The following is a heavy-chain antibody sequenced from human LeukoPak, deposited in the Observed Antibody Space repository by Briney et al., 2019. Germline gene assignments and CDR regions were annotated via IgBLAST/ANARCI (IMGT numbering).Heavy chain of an antibody. Sequence: GGSLRLSCAASGFTLSSYAMSWVRQAPGKGLEWVSAISGSGGSTYYADSVKGRFTISRDNSKNTLYLQMNSLRAEDTAVYYCAKGDQYYYGSGSYSDWFDPWGQGTLVTVSS. CDR2: ISGSGGST. CDR1: GFTLSSYA. V-gene: IGHV3-23*01. D-gene: IGHD3-10*01. J-gene: IGHJ5*02. CDR3: AKGDQYYYGSGSYSDWFDP.